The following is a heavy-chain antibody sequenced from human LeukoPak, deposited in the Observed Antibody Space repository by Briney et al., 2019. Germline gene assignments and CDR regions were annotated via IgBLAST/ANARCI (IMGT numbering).Heavy chain of an antibody. D-gene: IGHD6-13*01. CDR1: GFTVSSNY. J-gene: IGHJ6*03. V-gene: IGHV3-66*01. CDR3: ARGGGAAAHYYYYMDV. Sequence: HSGGSLRLSCAASGFTVSSNYMSWVRQAPGKGLEWVSVIYSGGSTYYADSVKGRFTISRDNSKSTLYLQMNSLRAEDTAVYYCARGGGAAAHYYYYMDVWGKGTTVTISS. CDR2: IYSGGST.